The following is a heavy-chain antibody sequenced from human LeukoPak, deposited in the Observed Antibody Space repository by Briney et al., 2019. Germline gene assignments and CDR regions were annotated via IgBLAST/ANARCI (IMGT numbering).Heavy chain of an antibody. CDR2: INDDGSDT. Sequence: GGSLRPSCAASGFTFKLYWMHWVRQVPGKRPVWVSRINDDGSDTIYADSVRGRFTISRDDAKNTVYLQMNSLRAEDTAVYYCARGGGSGWQYYFDYWDQGTLVTVSS. V-gene: IGHV3-74*01. J-gene: IGHJ4*02. D-gene: IGHD6-19*01. CDR1: GFTFKLYW. CDR3: ARGGGSGWQYYFDY.